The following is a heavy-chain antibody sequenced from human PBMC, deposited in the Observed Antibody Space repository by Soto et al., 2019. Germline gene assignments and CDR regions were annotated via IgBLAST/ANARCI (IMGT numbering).Heavy chain of an antibody. D-gene: IGHD5-18*01. V-gene: IGHV3-9*01. CDR3: AKDHGDSYGLDY. J-gene: IGHJ4*02. Sequence: EVQLVESGGGLVQPGRSLRLSCAASGFTFDDYAMHLVRQAPGNVLEWVSGISWNSGSIGYADSVKGRFTISRDNAKNSLYRQMNSLIAEDTALYYCAKDHGDSYGLDYLGQGTLVTVSS. CDR2: ISWNSGSI. CDR1: GFTFDDYA.